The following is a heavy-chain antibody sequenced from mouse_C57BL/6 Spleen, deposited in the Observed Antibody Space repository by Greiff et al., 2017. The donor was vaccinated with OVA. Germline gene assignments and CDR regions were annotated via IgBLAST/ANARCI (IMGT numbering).Heavy chain of an antibody. CDR1: GYTFTSYW. CDR2: IDPSDSET. V-gene: IGHV1-52*01. CDR3: ARSGTAVVAGNYLDY. J-gene: IGHJ2*01. Sequence: QVQLQQPGAELVRPGSSVKLSCKASGYTFTSYWMHWVKQRPIQGLEWIGNIDPSDSETHYNQKFKDKATLTVDKSSSTAYMQLSSLTSEDAAVYYCARSGTAVVAGNYLDYWGQGTTLTVSS. D-gene: IGHD1-1*01.